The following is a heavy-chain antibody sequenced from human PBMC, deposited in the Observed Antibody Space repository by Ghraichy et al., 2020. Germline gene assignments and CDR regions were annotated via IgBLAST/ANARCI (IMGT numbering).Heavy chain of an antibody. CDR2: IYYSGST. CDR3: ARGPRFGPGDY. D-gene: IGHD3-16*01. Sequence: SETLSLTCTVSGGSVSSGSYYWSWIRQPPGKGLEWIGYIYYSGSTNYNPSLKSRVTISVDTSKNQFSLKLSSVTAADTAVYYCARGPRFGPGDYWGQGTLVTVSS. CDR1: GGSVSSGSYY. J-gene: IGHJ4*02. V-gene: IGHV4-61*01.